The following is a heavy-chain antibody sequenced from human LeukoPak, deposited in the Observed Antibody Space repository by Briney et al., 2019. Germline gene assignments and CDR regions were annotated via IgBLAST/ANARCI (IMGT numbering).Heavy chain of an antibody. J-gene: IGHJ4*02. CDR3: ARVNINNWHSCDY. CDR1: GGSISSNNW. V-gene: IGHV4-4*02. D-gene: IGHD1-1*01. Sequence: SGTLSLTCAVSGGSISSNNWWGWVRQPPGKGLEWIGEIYHSGSPNCNPSLKSRVTISVDKSRNHFSLNLSFVTAADTAVYYCARVNINNWHSCDYWGQGTLVTVSS. CDR2: IYHSGSP.